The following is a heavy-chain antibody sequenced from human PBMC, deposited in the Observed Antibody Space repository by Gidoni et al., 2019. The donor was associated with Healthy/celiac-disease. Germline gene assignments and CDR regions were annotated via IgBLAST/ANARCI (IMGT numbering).Heavy chain of an antibody. V-gene: IGHV3-21*01. Sequence: EVQLVESGGGLVKPGGSLRLSCAASGFTFSSYGMNWVRQAPGKGLEWVSSISSSSSYIYYADSVKGRFTISRDNAKNSLYLQMNSQRAEDTAVYYCARNLLSYGDSSFDYWGQGTLVTVSS. CDR3: ARNLLSYGDSSFDY. J-gene: IGHJ4*02. CDR1: GFTFSSYG. CDR2: ISSSSSYI. D-gene: IGHD4-17*01.